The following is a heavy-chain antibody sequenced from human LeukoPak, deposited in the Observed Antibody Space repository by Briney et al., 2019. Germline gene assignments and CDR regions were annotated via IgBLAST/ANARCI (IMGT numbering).Heavy chain of an antibody. V-gene: IGHV4-59*01. CDR1: GGSISTYY. J-gene: IGHJ2*01. D-gene: IGHD4/OR15-4a*01. Sequence: PSETQSLTCTVSGGSISTYYWSWIRQPPGKGLEWIAYIHYSGSTNYNPSLRSRVTISVDTSKNQFSLKLSSVTAADTAVYYCARGLTSSDWYFDLWGRGTLVTVSS. CDR3: ARGLTSSDWYFDL. CDR2: IHYSGST.